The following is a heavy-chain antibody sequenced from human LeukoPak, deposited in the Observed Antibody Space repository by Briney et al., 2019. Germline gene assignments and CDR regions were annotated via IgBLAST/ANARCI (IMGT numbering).Heavy chain of an antibody. D-gene: IGHD3-22*01. V-gene: IGHV3-23*01. Sequence: GGSLRLSCAASGFTFSSYAISWVRQAPGKGLEWVSTFTASGATYYADSVRGRFTISRDNPKNTMYLQMNSLRVDDTAIYFCAKPPTVTTIVVYDWGQGTLVTVSS. CDR2: FTASGAT. CDR3: AKPPTVTTIVVYD. CDR1: GFTFSSYA. J-gene: IGHJ4*02.